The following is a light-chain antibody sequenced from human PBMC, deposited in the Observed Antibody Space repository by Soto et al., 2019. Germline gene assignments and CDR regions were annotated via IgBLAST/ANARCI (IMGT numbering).Light chain of an antibody. Sequence: EIVMTQSPATLSVSPGERATLSCRASQSVSSSLAWYQQKPGQAPRLLIYGASTRATGIPARFSGSGSGTEFTLNISSLQSEDFAVYYCQQYNNWPPGWTFGQGTKVEIK. CDR2: GAS. J-gene: IGKJ1*01. CDR1: QSVSSS. V-gene: IGKV3-15*01. CDR3: QQYNNWPPGWT.